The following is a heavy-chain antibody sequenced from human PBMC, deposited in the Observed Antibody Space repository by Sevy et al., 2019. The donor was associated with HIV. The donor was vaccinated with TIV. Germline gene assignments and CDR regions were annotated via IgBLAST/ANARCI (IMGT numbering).Heavy chain of an antibody. D-gene: IGHD3-22*01. CDR2: IDSDGSA. J-gene: IGHJ6*02. CDR1: GFTVSDNY. Sequence: GGSLRLSCAASGFTVSDNYMAWVRLAPGKGLEWVSLIDSDGSAYYADSVKGRFTISRDNVKNTLYLQINALRAEDTGLYVCACDRYYEASGYYYYCYGMDVWGQGTTVTVSS. CDR3: ACDRYYEASGYYYYCYGMDV. V-gene: IGHV3-66*01.